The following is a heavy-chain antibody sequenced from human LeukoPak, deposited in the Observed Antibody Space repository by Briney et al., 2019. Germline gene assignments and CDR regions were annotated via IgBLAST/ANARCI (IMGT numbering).Heavy chain of an antibody. Sequence: SETLSLTCTVSGGSISSYYWSWIRQPPGKGLEWIGYIYYSGSTNYNPSLKSRVTISVDTSKNQFSLKLSSVTAADTAVYYCAGLGPTVVTYYFDYWGQGTLVTVSS. J-gene: IGHJ4*02. V-gene: IGHV4-59*08. CDR2: IYYSGST. CDR1: GGSISSYY. CDR3: AGLGPTVVTYYFDY. D-gene: IGHD4-23*01.